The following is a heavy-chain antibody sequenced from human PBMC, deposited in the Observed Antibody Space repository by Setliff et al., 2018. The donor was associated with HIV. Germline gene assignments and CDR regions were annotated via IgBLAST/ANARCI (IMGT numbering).Heavy chain of an antibody. CDR1: GFMGSNYG. CDR3: AKRGYDSSALRAFDAFDI. Sequence: GGSLRLSCAASGFMGSNYGRKGGREAPGKGLEWVSAISGSGGSTYYADCLKGRFTISRDNSKNTLYLQMNSLRAEDTAEYYCAKRGYDSSALRAFDAFDIWGQGTLVTVSS. V-gene: IGHV3-23*01. CDR2: ISGSGGST. J-gene: IGHJ3*02. D-gene: IGHD3-22*01.